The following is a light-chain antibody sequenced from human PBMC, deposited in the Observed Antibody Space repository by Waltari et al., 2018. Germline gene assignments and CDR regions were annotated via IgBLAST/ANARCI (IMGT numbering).Light chain of an antibody. J-gene: IGKJ4*01. Sequence: DIVMTQSPDSLAVYLGERATINYKSSPSVLYNSNNKNYLAWYQQKPGQSPKLLIYWASTRESGVPDRFSGSGSGTDFTLTISSLQAEDVAVYYCQQYYTTPLTFGGGTTVEIK. CDR2: WAS. V-gene: IGKV4-1*01. CDR3: QQYYTTPLT. CDR1: PSVLYNSNNKNY.